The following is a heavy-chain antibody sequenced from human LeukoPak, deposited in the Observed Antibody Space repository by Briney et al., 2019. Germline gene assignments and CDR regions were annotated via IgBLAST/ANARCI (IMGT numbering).Heavy chain of an antibody. V-gene: IGHV2-70*04. CDR2: IDWDDDK. CDR1: EFSVSTHGMR. D-gene: IGHD1-26*01. J-gene: IGHJ4*02. CDR3: ARTLKGGTHFDS. Sequence: SGPTLVHPTPTLTLTCSLSEFSVSTHGMRVTWIRQPPEKALEWLARIDWDDDKFYSTSLKTRLTISKDTSRNQVVLSMTNMDPVDTGTYYCARTLKGGTHFDSWGQGTLVTVSS.